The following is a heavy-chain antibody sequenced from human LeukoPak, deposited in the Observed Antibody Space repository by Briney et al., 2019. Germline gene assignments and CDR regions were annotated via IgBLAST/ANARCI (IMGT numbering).Heavy chain of an antibody. J-gene: IGHJ4*02. Sequence: SVKVSCKASGGTFSSYAISWVRQAPGQGLEWMGGIIPIFGTANYAQKFQGRVTIPTDESTSTAYMELSSLRSEDTAVYYCATVALLRGSSGYYYYFDYWGQGTLVTVSS. CDR2: IIPIFGTA. CDR3: ATVALLRGSSGYYYYFDY. CDR1: GGTFSSYA. V-gene: IGHV1-69*05. D-gene: IGHD3-22*01.